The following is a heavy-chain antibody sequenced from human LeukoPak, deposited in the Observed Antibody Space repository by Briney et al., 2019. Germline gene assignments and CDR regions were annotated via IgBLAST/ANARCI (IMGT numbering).Heavy chain of an antibody. Sequence: SQTLSLTCAISGDSVSSNSAAWNWIRQSPSRGLEWLGRTYYWSRWYNDYAVSVQTRITINRDTSKNQFSLHLSSVTPEDSAVYYCASDHGGGNLKGDYFDYWGQGTPVTVSA. CDR1: GDSVSSNSAA. J-gene: IGHJ4*02. CDR3: ASDHGGGNLKGDYFDY. CDR2: TYYWSRWYN. D-gene: IGHD4-23*01. V-gene: IGHV6-1*01.